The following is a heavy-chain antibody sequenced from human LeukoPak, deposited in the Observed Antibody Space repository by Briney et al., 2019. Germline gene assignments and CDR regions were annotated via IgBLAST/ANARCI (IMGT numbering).Heavy chain of an antibody. D-gene: IGHD6-19*01. CDR2: ISSSGGTI. CDR3: AGYSSGWFGAFHI. J-gene: IGHJ3*02. V-gene: IGHV3-11*04. CDR1: GFTFGDYY. Sequence: GGSLSLSCGASGFTFGDYYMNWIRQARGKGLEWSSYISSSGGTIYYADSVKGRFTISRDNAKNSLYLQMNSLRAEDTAVYYCAGYSSGWFGAFHIWGQGTMVTVSA.